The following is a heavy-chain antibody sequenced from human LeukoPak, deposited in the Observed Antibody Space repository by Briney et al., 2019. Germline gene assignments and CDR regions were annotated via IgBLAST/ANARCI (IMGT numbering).Heavy chain of an antibody. CDR1: GFIFRNHG. D-gene: IGHD6-19*01. J-gene: IGHJ4*02. Sequence: GGSLRLSCAASGFIFRNHGMHWVRQAPGKGLEWVTFIWYDGSEKYYADSVGGRFTISRDNSKNTVNLQVNSLRTDDTALYYCAKDLSSGWSFDSWGQGTLVTVSS. CDR3: AKDLSSGWSFDS. V-gene: IGHV3-30*02. CDR2: IWYDGSEK.